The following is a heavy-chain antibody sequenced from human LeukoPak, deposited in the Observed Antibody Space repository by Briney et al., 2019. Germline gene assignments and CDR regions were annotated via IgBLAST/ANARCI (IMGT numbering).Heavy chain of an antibody. Sequence: SETLSLTCTVSGGSLRHYYWSWLRQPPGKGLEWIGYIYYSGSTNSNPSLKSRVTISVDTSKNQFSLKLTSVTAADTAVYYCARYGSGTYSFDYWGQGTLVVVSS. D-gene: IGHD3-10*01. CDR3: ARYGSGTYSFDY. CDR1: GGSLRHYY. J-gene: IGHJ4*02. V-gene: IGHV4-59*01. CDR2: IYYSGST.